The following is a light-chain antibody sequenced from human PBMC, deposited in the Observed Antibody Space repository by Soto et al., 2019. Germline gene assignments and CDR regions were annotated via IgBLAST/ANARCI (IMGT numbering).Light chain of an antibody. V-gene: IGKV1-9*01. CDR1: QGISNY. CDR3: QYLNSFPLT. J-gene: IGKJ4*01. CDR2: IAS. Sequence: IQLTQYPSSLSASIGDRVTITCRASQGISNYLAWYQQRQGKAPKLLIYIASTLQGGVPSRFSGSGSGTDFSLTISSLKPEDVATYYCQYLNSFPLTFGGGTKVDIK.